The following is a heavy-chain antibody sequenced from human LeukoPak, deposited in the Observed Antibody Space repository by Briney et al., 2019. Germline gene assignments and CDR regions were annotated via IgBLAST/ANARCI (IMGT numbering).Heavy chain of an antibody. CDR1: GGSISSGDYY. Sequence: PSETLSLTCTVSGGSISSGDYYWSWIRQPPGKGLEWIGYIYYSGSTYYNPSLKSRVTISVDTSKNQFSLKLSSVTAADTAVYYCARALRFLEWFNWFDPWGQGTLVTVSS. J-gene: IGHJ5*02. D-gene: IGHD3-3*01. CDR2: IYYSGST. V-gene: IGHV4-30-4*01. CDR3: ARALRFLEWFNWFDP.